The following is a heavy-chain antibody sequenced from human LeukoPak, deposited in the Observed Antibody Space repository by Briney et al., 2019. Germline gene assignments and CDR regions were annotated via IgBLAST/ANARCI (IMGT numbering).Heavy chain of an antibody. D-gene: IGHD2-8*01. J-gene: IGHJ3*02. CDR3: ARRYCTNGVCYDAFDI. CDR2: FSAYNGNT. Sequence: ASVNVSCKASGYTFTSYGISWVRQAPGQGLEWIGWFSAYNGNTNYAQKLQGRVTMTTDTSTSTAYMELRSLRSDDTAVYYCARRYCTNGVCYDAFDIWGQGTMVTVSS. V-gene: IGHV1-18*01. CDR1: GYTFTSYG.